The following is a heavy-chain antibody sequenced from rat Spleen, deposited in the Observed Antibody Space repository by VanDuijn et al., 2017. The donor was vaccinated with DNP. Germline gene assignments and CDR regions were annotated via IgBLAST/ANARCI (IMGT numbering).Heavy chain of an antibody. CDR3: ANVGPYGGPDY. J-gene: IGHJ2*01. CDR2: ITISGGST. V-gene: IGHV5-31*01. Sequence: EVQLVESGGALVQPGRSLKLSCAASGFTFDNYWMTWIRQVPGKGLEWVASITISGGSTYYPDSVKGQFTISRDNAENTVYLQMNSLRSEDTATYYCANVGPYGGPDYWGQGVMVTVSS. CDR1: GFTFDNYW. D-gene: IGHD1-11*01.